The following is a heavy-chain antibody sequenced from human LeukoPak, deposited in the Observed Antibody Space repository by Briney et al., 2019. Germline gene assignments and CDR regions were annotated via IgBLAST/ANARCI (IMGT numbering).Heavy chain of an antibody. J-gene: IGHJ4*02. Sequence: GGSLRLSCAASGFTFSSCSMNWVRQAPGKGLEWVSSISRSGTFLYYADSLKGRFTISRDNARNSLYLQMNSLRADDTAVYYCAREGGGYDSGYFYFDSWGQGTLVTVSS. CDR3: AREGGGYDSGYFYFDS. V-gene: IGHV3-21*01. CDR1: GFTFSSCS. D-gene: IGHD5-12*01. CDR2: ISRSGTFL.